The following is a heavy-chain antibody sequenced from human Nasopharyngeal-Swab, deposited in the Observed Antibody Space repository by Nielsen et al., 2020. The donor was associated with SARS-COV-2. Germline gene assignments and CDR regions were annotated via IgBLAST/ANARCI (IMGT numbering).Heavy chain of an antibody. J-gene: IGHJ3*02. CDR3: ARGGAYCGGDCYFRAFDI. D-gene: IGHD2-21*02. V-gene: IGHV3-21*01. CDR2: ISSSSSYI. Sequence: GSLRLSCAASGFTFSSYSMNWVRQAPGKGLEWVSSISSSSSYIYYADSVKGRFTISRDNAKNSLYLQMNSLRAEDTAVYYCARGGAYCGGDCYFRAFDIWGQGTMVTVSS. CDR1: GFTFSSYS.